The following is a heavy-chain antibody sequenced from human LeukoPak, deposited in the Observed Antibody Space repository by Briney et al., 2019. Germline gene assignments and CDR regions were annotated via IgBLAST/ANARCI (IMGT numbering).Heavy chain of an antibody. D-gene: IGHD2-15*01. V-gene: IGHV3-74*01. CDR1: GLAFSAYK. Sequence: GGSLRLSCAASGLAFSAYKMHWVRQAPRKGLVWVSRISTDGYTTDYADFVQGRLTASRDNTKNTWSLEMNSLRAEDTAAYYCVVGGSPGYWGQGTLVTVSS. CDR2: ISTDGYTT. J-gene: IGHJ4*02. CDR3: VVGGSPGY.